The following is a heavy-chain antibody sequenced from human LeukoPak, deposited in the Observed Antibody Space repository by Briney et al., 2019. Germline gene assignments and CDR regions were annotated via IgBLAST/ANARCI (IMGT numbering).Heavy chain of an antibody. CDR1: GGSTSSYY. CDR2: IYYSGST. CDR3: ARLTSYGVYYYYYMDV. V-gene: IGHV4-59*01. J-gene: IGHJ6*03. D-gene: IGHD5-18*01. Sequence: SETLSLTCTVSGGSTSSYYWSWIRQPPGKGLEWIGYIYYSGSTNYNPSLKSRVTISVDTSKNQFSLKLSSVTAADTAVYYCARLTSYGVYYYYYMDVWGKGTTVTVSS.